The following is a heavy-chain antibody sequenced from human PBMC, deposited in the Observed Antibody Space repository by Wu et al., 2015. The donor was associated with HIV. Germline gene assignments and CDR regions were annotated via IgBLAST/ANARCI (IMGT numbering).Heavy chain of an antibody. D-gene: IGHD7-27*01. J-gene: IGHJ4*02. V-gene: IGHV1-69*13. CDR2: IIPIFNAA. CDR3: ARDQGTSNPPGHS. CDR1: GGTFSGYS. Sequence: QVQLVQSGAEVKKPGSSVKVSCRTSGGTFSGYSFSWVRQAPGQGLEWMGRIIPIFNAANYAQKFQGRITITADESTSTVYMEVSNLRSEDTAVYYCARDQGTSNPPGHSWGQGTLVSVSS.